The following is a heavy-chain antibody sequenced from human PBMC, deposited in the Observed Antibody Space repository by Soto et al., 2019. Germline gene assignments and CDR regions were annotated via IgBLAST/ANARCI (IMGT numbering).Heavy chain of an antibody. CDR3: ARDLGPGYSSSWLKKYYFDY. V-gene: IGHV1-18*01. J-gene: IGHJ4*02. Sequence: ASVKVSCKASGYTFTSYGISWVRQAPGQGLEWMGWISAYNGNTNYAQKLQGRVTITTDTSTSTAYMELRSLRSDDTAVYYCARDLGPGYSSSWLKKYYFDYWGQGTLVTVSS. D-gene: IGHD6-13*01. CDR1: GYTFTSYG. CDR2: ISAYNGNT.